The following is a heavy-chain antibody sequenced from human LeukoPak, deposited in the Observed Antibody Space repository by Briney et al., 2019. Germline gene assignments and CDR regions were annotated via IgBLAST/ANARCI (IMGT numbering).Heavy chain of an antibody. J-gene: IGHJ4*02. V-gene: IGHV3-23*01. D-gene: IGHD5-18*01. CDR3: AKEGRKTGNTYGYEFDS. CDR1: GFTFSSYA. CDR2: VSSSGGST. Sequence: GGSLRLSCAASGFTFSSYAMSWVRQAPGKGLEGVSAVSSSGGSTNYEDYVKGQFTISRDNSKNTVYLHMNNLRAEDTAVYYCAKEGRKTGNTYGYEFDSWGQGTLVTVSS.